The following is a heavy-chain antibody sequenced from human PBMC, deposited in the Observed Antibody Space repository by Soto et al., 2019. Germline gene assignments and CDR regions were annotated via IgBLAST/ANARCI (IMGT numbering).Heavy chain of an antibody. J-gene: IGHJ3*02. V-gene: IGHV4-59*01. CDR3: ARVWGGAFDI. CDR1: GGSISSYY. CDR2: IYYSGST. Sequence: PSETLSLTCTVSGGSISSYYWSWIRQPPGKGLEWIGYIYYSGSTNYNPSLKSRVTISVDTSKNQFSLKLSSVTAADTAVYYCARVWGGAFDIWGQGTIVPVSS. D-gene: IGHD3-10*01.